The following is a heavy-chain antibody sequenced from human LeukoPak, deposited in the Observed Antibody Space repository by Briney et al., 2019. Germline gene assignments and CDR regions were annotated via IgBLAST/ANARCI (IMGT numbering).Heavy chain of an antibody. CDR2: INAAGDDM. D-gene: IGHD3-3*01. CDR3: AKGIFGVIHNGIDV. CDR1: GFTFPTYS. Sequence: HPGGSLRLSCVASGFTFPTYSMAWVRQAPGKGLDWVSSINAAGDDMYYADSVKGRFSISRDNPKNTLYLQMHSLRAEDRAIYYCAKGIFGVIHNGIDVWGQGTAVTVSS. V-gene: IGHV3-23*01. J-gene: IGHJ6*02.